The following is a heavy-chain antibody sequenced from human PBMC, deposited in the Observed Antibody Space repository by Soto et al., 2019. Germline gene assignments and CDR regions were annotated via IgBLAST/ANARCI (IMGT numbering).Heavy chain of an antibody. J-gene: IGHJ6*02. CDR3: ARQGSYGIYGMDV. D-gene: IGHD5-18*01. CDR2: IYYSGST. CDR1: GGSISSSSYY. V-gene: IGHV4-39*01. Sequence: PSETLSLTCTVSGGSISSSSYYWGWIRQPPGKGLEWIGSIYYSGSTYYNPSLKSRVTISVDTSKNQFSLKLSSVTAADTAVYYCARQGSYGIYGMDVWGQGTTVS.